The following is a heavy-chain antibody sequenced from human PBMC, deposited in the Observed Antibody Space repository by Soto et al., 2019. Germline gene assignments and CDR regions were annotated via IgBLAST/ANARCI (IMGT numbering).Heavy chain of an antibody. CDR2: ISGGGGSTYYADSGST. J-gene: IGHJ4*02. CDR3: AKEAYSVAGYYFDY. V-gene: IGHV3-23*01. D-gene: IGHD6-13*01. Sequence: EVQLLESGGGLVQPGGSLRLSCAASGFTFSSYAMSWVRQAPGRGLEWVSTISGGGGSTYYADSGSTYYADSVKGRFTMSRDNSKNTMYMQMNRLRAEDTAVYYCAKEAYSVAGYYFDYWGQGTLVTVSS. CDR1: GFTFSSYA.